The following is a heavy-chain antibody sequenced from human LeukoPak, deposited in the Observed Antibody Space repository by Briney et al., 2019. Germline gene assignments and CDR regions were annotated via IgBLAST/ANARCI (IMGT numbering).Heavy chain of an antibody. CDR1: GFTFTDYW. CDR2: IRQDGGEK. CDR3: ARDGTAAGLYFDL. J-gene: IGHJ4*01. V-gene: IGHV3-7*01. D-gene: IGHD6-13*01. Sequence: GGSLRLSCAVSGFTFTDYWMNWVRQAPGKGLEWVASIRQDGGEKSYVDSVKGRFTISRDNTKSSLYLQIHSLRAADTAVYYCARDGTAAGLYFDLWGQGTLVTVSS.